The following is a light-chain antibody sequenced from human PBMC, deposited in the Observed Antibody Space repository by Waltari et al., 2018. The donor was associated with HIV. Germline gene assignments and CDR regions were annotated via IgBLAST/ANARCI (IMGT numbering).Light chain of an antibody. CDR1: HYISTW. V-gene: IGKV1-5*03. Sequence: DIQITQSPSTLSASVGDKVTITCRSSHYISTWLAWYQQKPGTAPKLLIYEASILQSGVPSRFSGAVSGTEFTLTISGLQPDDFATYYCQQYNTFSHSFGQGTKVDI. J-gene: IGKJ1*01. CDR2: EAS. CDR3: QQYNTFSHS.